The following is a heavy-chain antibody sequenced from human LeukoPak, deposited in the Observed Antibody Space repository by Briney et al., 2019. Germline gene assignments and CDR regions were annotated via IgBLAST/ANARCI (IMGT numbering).Heavy chain of an antibody. CDR2: IFHSGST. J-gene: IGHJ5*02. D-gene: IGHD1-26*01. V-gene: IGHV4-4*02. Sequence: SETLSLTCAVSGGSISSSNWWRWVRPPPGKGLEWIGEIFHSGSTNYNPSLKSRVTISVDKSKNQFSLKLNSVTAADTAVYYCARGGNKWELDNWFDPWGQGTLVTVSS. CDR1: GGSISSSNW. CDR3: ARGGNKWELDNWFDP.